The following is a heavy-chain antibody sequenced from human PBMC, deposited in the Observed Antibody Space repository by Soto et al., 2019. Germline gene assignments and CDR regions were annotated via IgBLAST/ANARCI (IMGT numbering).Heavy chain of an antibody. CDR2: ISYDGSNK. D-gene: IGHD5-12*01. CDR1: GFTFSSYG. V-gene: IGHV3-30*18. Sequence: QVQLVESGGGVVQPGRSLRLSCAASGFTFSSYGMHWVRQAPGKGLEWVAVISYDGSNKYYADSVKGRFTISRDNSKNTLYLQMTRLRAEDTAVYYCAKDKVDIVATILNYFDYWGQGTLVTVSS. J-gene: IGHJ4*02. CDR3: AKDKVDIVATILNYFDY.